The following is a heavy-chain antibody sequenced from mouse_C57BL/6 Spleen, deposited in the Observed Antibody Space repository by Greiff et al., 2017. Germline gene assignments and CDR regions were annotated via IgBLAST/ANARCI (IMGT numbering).Heavy chain of an antibody. CDR2: IDPSDSET. Sequence: QVQLQQPGAELVRPGSSVKLSCKASGYTFTSYWMHWVKQRPIQGLEWIGNIDPSDSETHYNQKFKDKATLTVDKSSSTAYMQLSRLTSEDSGVYYGARWHYYDVWYFDVWGTGTTVTVSS. CDR3: ARWHYYDVWYFDV. V-gene: IGHV1-52*01. D-gene: IGHD1-1*01. J-gene: IGHJ1*03. CDR1: GYTFTSYW.